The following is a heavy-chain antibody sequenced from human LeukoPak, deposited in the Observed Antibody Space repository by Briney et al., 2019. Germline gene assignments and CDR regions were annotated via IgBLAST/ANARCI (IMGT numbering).Heavy chain of an antibody. CDR1: GFTFSSYW. D-gene: IGHD3-10*01. Sequence: GGSLRLSCAASGFTFSSYWMSWVRQAPGKGLEWAANIKQDGSEKYYVDSVKGRFTISRDNAKNSLYLQMNSLRAEDTAVYYCARWRIYYGSGSYYDYYYMDVWGKGTTVTISS. CDR2: IKQDGSEK. V-gene: IGHV3-7*01. J-gene: IGHJ6*03. CDR3: ARWRIYYGSGSYYDYYYMDV.